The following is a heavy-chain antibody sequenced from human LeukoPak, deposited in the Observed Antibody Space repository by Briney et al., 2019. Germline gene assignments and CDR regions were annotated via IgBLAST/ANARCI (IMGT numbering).Heavy chain of an antibody. Sequence: SQTLSLTFAISGDSVSINSAAWNWIRQSPSRGLEWLGSAYYRYKWYNYYAVSVKSRITITTKTSKNQYSLRLNSVTPEDTAVYYCARDQNCDIDYWGQGTLVTVSS. D-gene: IGHD1-1*01. V-gene: IGHV6-1*01. CDR1: GDSVSINSAA. CDR2: AYYRYKWYN. CDR3: ARDQNCDIDY. J-gene: IGHJ4*02.